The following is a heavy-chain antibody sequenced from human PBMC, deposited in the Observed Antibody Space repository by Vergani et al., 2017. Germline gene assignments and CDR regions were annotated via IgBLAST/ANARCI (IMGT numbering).Heavy chain of an antibody. CDR3: ARVGGSGSYYAPSAYYFDY. Sequence: QVQLVQSGAEVKKPGASVKVSCKASGYTFTSYDINWVRQATGQGLEWMGWMNPNSGGTNYAQKFQGRVTMTRDTSISTAYMELSRLRSDDTAVYYCARVGGSGSYYAPSAYYFDYWGQGTLVTVSS. CDR1: GYTFTSYD. V-gene: IGHV1-2*02. D-gene: IGHD3-10*01. J-gene: IGHJ4*02. CDR2: MNPNSGGT.